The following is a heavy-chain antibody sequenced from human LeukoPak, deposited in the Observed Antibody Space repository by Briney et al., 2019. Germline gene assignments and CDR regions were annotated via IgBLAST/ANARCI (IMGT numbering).Heavy chain of an antibody. D-gene: IGHD6-13*01. CDR3: ARDRRYSSSWYQNSHDAFDI. Sequence: PSETLSLTCAVYGGSFSGYYWSWIRQPPGKGLEWIGEINHSGSTNYNPSLKSRVTISVDTSKNQFSLKLSSVTAADTAVYYCARDRRYSSSWYQNSHDAFDIWGQGTMVTVSS. V-gene: IGHV4-34*01. CDR1: GGSFSGYY. J-gene: IGHJ3*02. CDR2: INHSGST.